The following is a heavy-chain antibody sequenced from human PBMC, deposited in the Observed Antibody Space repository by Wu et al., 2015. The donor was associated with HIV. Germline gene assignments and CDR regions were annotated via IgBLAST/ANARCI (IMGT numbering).Heavy chain of an antibody. Sequence: QVQLVQSGAEVKKPRSSVKVSCKASGGTFNNFAISWVRQASGQGLEWMGWINPNSGKGYYAQRFQGRVTMSRNISTTTAHMELSSLTSEDTAVYYCGRRGSWGDRTTIIRGGVDVWGQGTTVSVSS. CDR3: GRRGSWGDRTTIIRGGVDV. J-gene: IGHJ6*02. V-gene: IGHV1-8*02. D-gene: IGHD3-10*01. CDR2: INPNSGKG. CDR1: GGTFNNFA.